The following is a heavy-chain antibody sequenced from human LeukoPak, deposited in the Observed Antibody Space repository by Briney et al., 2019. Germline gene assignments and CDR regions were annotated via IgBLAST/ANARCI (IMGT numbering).Heavy chain of an antibody. CDR1: GFTFSSYS. V-gene: IGHV3-21*01. J-gene: IGHJ5*02. CDR2: ISSSSSYI. CDR3: AGESYDSSGYYYL. Sequence: GGSLRLSCAASGFTFSSYSMSWVRQAPGKGLEWVSSISSSSSYIYYADSVKGRFTISRDNAKNSLYLQMNSLRAEDTAVYYCAGESYDSSGYYYLWGQGTLVTVSS. D-gene: IGHD3-22*01.